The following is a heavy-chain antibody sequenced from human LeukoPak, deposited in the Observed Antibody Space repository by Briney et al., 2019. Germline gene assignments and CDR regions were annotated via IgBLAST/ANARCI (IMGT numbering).Heavy chain of an antibody. J-gene: IGHJ4*02. D-gene: IGHD6-13*01. CDR2: ISWNSGSI. CDR3: ARRTVVGTLDY. V-gene: IGHV3-9*01. Sequence: PGRSLRLSCAASGFTFDDYAMHWVRQAPGKGLEWVSGISWNSGSIGYADSVKGRFTISRDNAKNTLYLQMNSLRAEDTAVYYCARRTVVGTLDYWGQGTLVTVSS. CDR1: GFTFDDYA.